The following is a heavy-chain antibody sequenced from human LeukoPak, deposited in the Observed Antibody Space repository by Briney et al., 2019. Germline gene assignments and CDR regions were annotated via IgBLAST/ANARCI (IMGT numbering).Heavy chain of an antibody. CDR1: GFTFSRYW. CDR3: ARDPANYCSGGSCYSLDY. Sequence: GGSLRLSCAASGFTFSRYWMSWVRQAPGKGLEWVSSISSSSSYIYYADSVKGRFTISRDNAKNSLYLQMNSLRAEDTAVYYCARDPANYCSGGSCYSLDYWGQGTLVTVSS. J-gene: IGHJ4*02. V-gene: IGHV3-21*01. CDR2: ISSSSSYI. D-gene: IGHD2-15*01.